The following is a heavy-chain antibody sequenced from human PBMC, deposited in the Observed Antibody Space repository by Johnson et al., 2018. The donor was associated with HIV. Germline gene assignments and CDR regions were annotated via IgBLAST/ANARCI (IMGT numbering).Heavy chain of an antibody. Sequence: QVQLVESGGGVVRPGGSLRLSCTVSGFSFSDAWMSWVRQAPGRGLEWVAFIRYDGSNKNYVDSVKGRFTISRDNSKNTLYLQMNSLRAEDMAVYYCAREGVGVNAFDIWGQGTMVTVSS. CDR2: IRYDGSNK. V-gene: IGHV3-30*02. J-gene: IGHJ3*02. CDR3: AREGVGVNAFDI. D-gene: IGHD1-26*01. CDR1: GFSFSDAW.